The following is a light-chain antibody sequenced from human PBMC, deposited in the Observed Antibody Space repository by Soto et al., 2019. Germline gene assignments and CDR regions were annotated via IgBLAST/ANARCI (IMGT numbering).Light chain of an antibody. J-gene: IGLJ1*01. V-gene: IGLV2-14*03. CDR3: SSYTSSSTLSTYV. CDR1: SSYVGGYNY. Sequence: QSALTQPASVSGSPGQSITISCTGTSSYVGGYNYVSWYQHHPGKAPKLMIYDVSNRPSGVSNRFSGSKSGNTASLIISGLQAEDEADYYCSSYTSSSTLSTYVFGTGTKVTVL. CDR2: DVS.